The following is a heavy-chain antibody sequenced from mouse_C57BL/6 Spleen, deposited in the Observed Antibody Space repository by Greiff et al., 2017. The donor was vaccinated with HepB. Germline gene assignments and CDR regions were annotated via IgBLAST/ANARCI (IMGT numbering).Heavy chain of an antibody. CDR1: GFTFSSYA. D-gene: IGHD6-2*01. V-gene: IGHV5-4*01. CDR3: ARVSPWFAY. Sequence: EVQLQESGGGLVKPGGSLKLSCAASGFTFSSYAMSWVRQTPEKRLEWVATISDGGSYTYYPDNVKGRFTISRDNAKNNLYLQMSHLKSEDTAMYYCARVSPWFAYWGQGTLVTVSA. CDR2: ISDGGSYT. J-gene: IGHJ3*01.